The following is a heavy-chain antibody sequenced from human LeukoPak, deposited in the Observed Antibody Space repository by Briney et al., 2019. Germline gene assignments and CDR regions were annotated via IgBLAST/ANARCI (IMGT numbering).Heavy chain of an antibody. Sequence: PGGSLRLSCAASGFTFSTFEMNWVRQAPGKGLEWVSYISISGSTTYYADPVKGRFTISRDNAKNSLYLQMNSLRAEDTAVYYCARQFCSGGSCSYSDYWGQGTLVTVSS. J-gene: IGHJ4*02. CDR3: ARQFCSGGSCSYSDY. CDR2: ISISGSTT. V-gene: IGHV3-48*03. CDR1: GFTFSTFE. D-gene: IGHD2-15*01.